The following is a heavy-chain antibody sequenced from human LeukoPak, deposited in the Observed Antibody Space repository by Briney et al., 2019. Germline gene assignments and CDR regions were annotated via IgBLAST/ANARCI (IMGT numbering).Heavy chain of an antibody. V-gene: IGHV1-8*01. CDR2: MNPNSGNT. CDR3: ARGFVAAGSFDY. J-gene: IGHJ4*02. CDR1: GYTFTSYD. Sequence: ASVKVSCKASGYTFTSYDINWVRQATGQGLEWMGWMNPNSGNTGYAQKFQGRVTMTRNTSISTAYMELRSLRSEDTAVYYCARGFVAAGSFDYWGQGTLVTVSS.